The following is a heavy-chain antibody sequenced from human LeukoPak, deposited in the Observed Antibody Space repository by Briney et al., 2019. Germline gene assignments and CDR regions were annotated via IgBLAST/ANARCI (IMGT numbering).Heavy chain of an antibody. J-gene: IGHJ3*02. D-gene: IGHD6-19*01. CDR3: ARPKAGYSSTDAFDI. V-gene: IGHV4-34*01. CDR2: INYSGNS. Sequence: SETLSLTCAVHGESFSDFYWNWIRQSPGKGLEWIGEINYSGNSNYNPSLKSRATISVDTSKRQISLKGMSVTAADTAVYYCARPKAGYSSTDAFDIGAQGTMVTVSS. CDR1: GESFSDFY.